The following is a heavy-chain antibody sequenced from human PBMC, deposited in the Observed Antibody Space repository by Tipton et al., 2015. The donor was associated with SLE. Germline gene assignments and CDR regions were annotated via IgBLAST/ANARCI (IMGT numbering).Heavy chain of an antibody. V-gene: IGHV4-59*01. D-gene: IGHD3-10*01. J-gene: IGHJ4*02. CDR3: ARLLGPQEGVQGVINEVDY. Sequence: TLSLTCTVSGDSISSYYWSWIRQPPGKGLEWIGYIYYSGSTNYNPSLKSRVTISVDTSKNQFSLKLSSVTAADTAVYFCARLLGPQEGVQGVINEVDYWGQGTLVTVSS. CDR2: IYYSGST. CDR1: GDSISSYY.